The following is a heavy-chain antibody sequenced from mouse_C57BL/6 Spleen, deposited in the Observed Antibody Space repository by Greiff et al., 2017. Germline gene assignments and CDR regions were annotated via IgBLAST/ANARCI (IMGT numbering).Heavy chain of an antibody. Sequence: VQLQQPGAELVKPGASVKLSCKASGYTFTSYWMQWVKQRPGQGLEWIGEIDPSDSYTNYNQKFKGKATLTVDTSSSTAYMQLSSLTSEDSAVYYCASLYYDYDGYWGQGTTLTVSS. CDR2: IDPSDSYT. CDR3: ASLYYDYDGY. D-gene: IGHD2-4*01. V-gene: IGHV1-50*01. CDR1: GYTFTSYW. J-gene: IGHJ2*01.